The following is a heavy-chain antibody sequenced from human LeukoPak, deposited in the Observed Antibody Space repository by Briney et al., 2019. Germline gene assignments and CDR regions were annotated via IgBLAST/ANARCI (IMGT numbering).Heavy chain of an antibody. CDR3: ARVVTGSYYFDGGWFDP. CDR2: IIPIFGTA. J-gene: IGHJ5*02. D-gene: IGHD1-26*01. Sequence: SVKVSCKASGGTFSSYAISWVRQAPGQGLEWMGGIIPIFGTANYAQKFQGRVTITADESTSTAYMELSSLRSEDTAVYYCARVVTGSYYFDGGWFDPWGQGTLVTVSS. V-gene: IGHV1-69*13. CDR1: GGTFSSYA.